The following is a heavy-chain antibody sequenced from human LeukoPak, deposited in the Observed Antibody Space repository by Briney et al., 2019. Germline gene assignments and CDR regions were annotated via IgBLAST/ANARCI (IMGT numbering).Heavy chain of an antibody. D-gene: IGHD3-10*01. CDR2: VFYSGIT. CDR1: GGSINNYY. J-gene: IGHJ4*02. Sequence: PSETLSLTCTVSGGSINNYYWSWIRQSPGRGLEWIGSVFYSGITNYTPSLKSRVTISVDTSKNQFSLKLSSVTAADTAVYYCATTNVLLWFGELSKTAYFDYWGQGTLVTVSS. V-gene: IGHV4-59*12. CDR3: ATTNVLLWFGELSKTAYFDY.